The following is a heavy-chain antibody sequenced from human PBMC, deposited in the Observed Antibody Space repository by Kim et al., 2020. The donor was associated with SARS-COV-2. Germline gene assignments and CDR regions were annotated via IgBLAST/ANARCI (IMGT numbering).Heavy chain of an antibody. D-gene: IGHD6-19*01. Sequence: SETLSLTCTVSGGSISSGGYYWSWIRQHPGKGLEWIGYIYYSGSTYYNPSLKSRVTISVDTSKNQFSLKLSSVTAADTAVYYCARGPWQWALRYWGQGTLVTVSS. CDR1: GGSISSGGYY. CDR2: IYYSGST. J-gene: IGHJ4*02. V-gene: IGHV4-31*03. CDR3: ARGPWQWALRY.